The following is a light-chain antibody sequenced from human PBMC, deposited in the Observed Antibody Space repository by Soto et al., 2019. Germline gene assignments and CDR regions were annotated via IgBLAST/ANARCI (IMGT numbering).Light chain of an antibody. CDR1: QSVSSSY. Sequence: EIVLTQSPGTLYSSAGERATLSCRASQSVSSSYLAWYQQKPGQAPRHLIYGASSRATGIPDRFSGSGSGTDFTLTISRLEPEDFAVYYCQQYGSSPRTFGQGTKVEIK. J-gene: IGKJ1*01. CDR2: GAS. CDR3: QQYGSSPRT. V-gene: IGKV3-20*01.